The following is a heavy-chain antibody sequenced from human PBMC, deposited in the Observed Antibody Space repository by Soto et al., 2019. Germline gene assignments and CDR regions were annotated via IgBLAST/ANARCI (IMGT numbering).Heavy chain of an antibody. Sequence: QVQLVQSGAEVKKPGASVKVSCKASGYTFTSYGISWVRQAPGQGLEWMGWISAYNGNTTYTQKLQGRVTMTTDTSTDSAYMELRSQRPDDTVVYCCARGTTVETGSYWGQGTLVTVSS. CDR1: GYTFTSYG. J-gene: IGHJ4*02. V-gene: IGHV1-18*01. CDR2: ISAYNGNT. CDR3: ARGTTVETGSY. D-gene: IGHD4-17*01.